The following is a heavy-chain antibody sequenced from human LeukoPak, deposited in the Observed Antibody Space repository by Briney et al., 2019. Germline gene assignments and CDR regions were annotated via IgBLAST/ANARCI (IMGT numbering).Heavy chain of an antibody. V-gene: IGHV1-46*01. CDR3: ARDSGNSLAEGYFDY. CDR2: INPSGGST. J-gene: IGHJ4*02. Sequence: ASVKVSCKAPGYTFTSYYMHWVRQAPGQGLEWMGIINPSGGSTSYAQKFQGRVTMTRDTSTSTVYMELSSLRSEDTAVYYCARDSGNSLAEGYFDYWGQGTLVTVSS. CDR1: GYTFTSYY.